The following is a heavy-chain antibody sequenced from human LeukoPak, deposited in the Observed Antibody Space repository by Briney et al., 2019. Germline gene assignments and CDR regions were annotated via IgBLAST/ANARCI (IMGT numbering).Heavy chain of an antibody. D-gene: IGHD6-19*01. CDR3: AGRAAVAGDDFDY. J-gene: IGHJ4*02. Sequence: GGSLRLSCAASGFTFSSYAMHWVRQAPGKGLEWVAVISYDGSNKYYADSVKGRFTISRDNSKNTLYLQMNSLRAEDTAVYYCAGRAAVAGDDFDYWGQGTLVTVSS. V-gene: IGHV3-30*04. CDR1: GFTFSSYA. CDR2: ISYDGSNK.